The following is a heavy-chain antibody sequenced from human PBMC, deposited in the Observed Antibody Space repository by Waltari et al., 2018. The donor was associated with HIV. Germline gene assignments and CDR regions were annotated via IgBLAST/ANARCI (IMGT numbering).Heavy chain of an antibody. J-gene: IGHJ6*02. CDR2: ISYDGSNK. V-gene: IGHV3-30*18. CDR3: AKDRHGVTIYGMDV. D-gene: IGHD4-17*01. Sequence: QVQLVESGGGVVQPGRSLRLSCAASGFTFSSYGMHWVRQAPGKGVEWVVVISYDGSNKYYADSVKGRFTISRDNSKNTLYLQMNSLRAEDTAVYYCAKDRHGVTIYGMDVWGQGTTVTVSS. CDR1: GFTFSSYG.